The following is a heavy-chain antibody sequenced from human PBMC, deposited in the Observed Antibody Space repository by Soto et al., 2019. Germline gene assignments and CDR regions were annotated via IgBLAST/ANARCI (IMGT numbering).Heavy chain of an antibody. CDR1: GYTFNRHG. V-gene: IGHV1-18*04. CDR3: GRGRRGGARDIDY. CDR2: ISGYNGDI. J-gene: IGHJ4*02. Sequence: QGHLVQSGGEVKKPGASVKVSCKASGYTFNRHGITWVRKAPGQGREWMGWISGYNGDINYEQRCQGIVTLSSNTLTSTDYLELKSHRLAVSDVYYGGRGRRGGARDIDYWGQGTLVTVSS. D-gene: IGHD3-16*01.